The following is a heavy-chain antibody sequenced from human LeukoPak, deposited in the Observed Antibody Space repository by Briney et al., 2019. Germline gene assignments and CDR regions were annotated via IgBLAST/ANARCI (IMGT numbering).Heavy chain of an antibody. J-gene: IGHJ1*01. CDR1: GGSISSGGYY. D-gene: IGHD6-19*01. V-gene: IGHV4-31*03. CDR3: ATYIAVAGSEYFQH. Sequence: PSETLSLTCTVSGGSISSGGYYWSWIRQHPGKGLEWIGYIYYSGSTYYNPSLKSRVTISVDTSKNQFSLKLSSVTAEDTAVYYCATYIAVAGSEYFQHWGQGTLVTVSS. CDR2: IYYSGST.